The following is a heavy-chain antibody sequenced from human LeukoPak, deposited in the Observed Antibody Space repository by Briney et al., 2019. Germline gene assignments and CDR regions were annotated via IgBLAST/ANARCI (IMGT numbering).Heavy chain of an antibody. CDR2: INHSGST. Sequence: NPSETLSLTCAVYGGSFSGYYWSWIRQPPGKGLEWIGEINHSGSTNYNPSLKSRVTISVDTSKNQFSLKLSSVTAADTAVYYCARGSPADYWGQGTLVTVSS. V-gene: IGHV4-34*01. CDR1: GGSFSGYY. J-gene: IGHJ4*02. CDR3: ARGSPADY.